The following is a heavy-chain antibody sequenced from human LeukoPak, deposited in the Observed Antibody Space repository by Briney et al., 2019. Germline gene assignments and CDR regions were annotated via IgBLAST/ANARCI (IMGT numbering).Heavy chain of an antibody. CDR3: ATYDQQLAFDN. CDR2: RYTSGST. Sequence: SETLSLTCTVSGGSMSSYYWSWIRQPAGKGLEWIGRRYTSGSTNYNLSLKNRVTMSVDTSKNHFSLNLDSVSAADTAVYYCATYDQQLAFDNWGQGSLVTVSS. V-gene: IGHV4-4*07. D-gene: IGHD6-13*01. J-gene: IGHJ4*02. CDR1: GGSMSSYY.